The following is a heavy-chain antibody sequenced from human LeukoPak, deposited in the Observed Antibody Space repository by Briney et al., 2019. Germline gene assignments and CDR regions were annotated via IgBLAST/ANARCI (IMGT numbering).Heavy chain of an antibody. CDR1: GYTFTSYA. V-gene: IGHV1-69*05. D-gene: IGHD3-22*01. CDR3: AREFYSLNYYDRYWFDP. CDR2: IIPIFGTA. J-gene: IGHJ5*02. Sequence: ASVKVSCKASGYTFTSYAISWVRQAPGQGLEWMGGIIPIFGTANYAQKFQGRVTITTDESTSTAYMELSSLRSEDTAVYYCAREFYSLNYYDRYWFDPWGQGTLVTVSS.